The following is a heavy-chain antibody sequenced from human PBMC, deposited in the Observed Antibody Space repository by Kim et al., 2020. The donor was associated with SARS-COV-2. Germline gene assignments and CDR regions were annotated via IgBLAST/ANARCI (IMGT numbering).Heavy chain of an antibody. Sequence: GGSLRLSCAASGFTFSSYAMHWVRQAPGKGLEWVAVISYDGSNKYYADSVKGRFTISRDNSKNTLYLQMNSLRAEDTAVYYCARDRNYAMDVWGQGTTVT. CDR2: ISYDGSNK. J-gene: IGHJ6*02. V-gene: IGHV3-30*04. CDR3: ARDRNYAMDV. CDR1: GFTFSSYA.